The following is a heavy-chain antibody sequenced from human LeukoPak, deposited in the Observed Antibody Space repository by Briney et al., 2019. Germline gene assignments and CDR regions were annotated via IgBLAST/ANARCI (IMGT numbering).Heavy chain of an antibody. CDR2: IYYSGST. V-gene: IGHV4-59*01. CDR1: GGSISSYY. J-gene: IGHJ4*02. D-gene: IGHD2-15*01. Sequence: PSETLSLTCTVSGGSISSYYWSWIRQPPGKGLEWIAYIYYSGSTNYNPSLKSRVTISVDTSKNKFSLKLSSVTAADTAVYYCARGTPLGYCSGGSCSRPFDYWGQGTLVTVSS. CDR3: ARGTPLGYCSGGSCSRPFDY.